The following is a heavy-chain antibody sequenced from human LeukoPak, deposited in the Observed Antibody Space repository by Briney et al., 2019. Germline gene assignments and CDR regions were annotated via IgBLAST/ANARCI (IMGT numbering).Heavy chain of an antibody. D-gene: IGHD2-15*01. Sequence: GGSLRLSCAASGLTFSNYWMSWVRQAPGKGLEWVANIKEDGSEKYYVGSVKGRFTVSRDNAKNSLYLQMNSLRAEDTAVYYCAREDKGAYSTWGQGTQVTVSS. CDR2: IKEDGSEK. V-gene: IGHV3-7*01. CDR3: AREDKGAYST. J-gene: IGHJ5*02. CDR1: GLTFSNYW.